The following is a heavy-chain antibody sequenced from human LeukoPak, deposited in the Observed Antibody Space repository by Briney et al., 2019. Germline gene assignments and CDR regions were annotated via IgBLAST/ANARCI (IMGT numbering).Heavy chain of an antibody. CDR3: ARLYYYGSGSYDWFDP. J-gene: IGHJ5*02. Sequence: PSETLSLTCAVYGGSFSGYYWSWIRQPPGKGPEWIGEINHSGSTNYNPSLKSRVTISVDTSKNQFSLKLSSVTAADTAVYYCARLYYYGSGSYDWFDPWGQGTLVTVSS. CDR1: GGSFSGYY. CDR2: INHSGST. D-gene: IGHD3-10*01. V-gene: IGHV4-34*01.